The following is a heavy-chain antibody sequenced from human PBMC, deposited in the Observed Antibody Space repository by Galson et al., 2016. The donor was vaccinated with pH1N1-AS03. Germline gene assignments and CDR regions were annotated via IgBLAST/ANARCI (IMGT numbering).Heavy chain of an antibody. Sequence: PALVKPTQTLTLTCTFSGFSLSTSGVGVGWIRQPPGKALEWLALIFWNDDKRYSPSLKSRLTITRDTSKSQVVLTVTNMDPVDTATYYCAQLIFGVTINPLDHWGQGTLVTVSS. CDR2: IFWNDDK. CDR3: AQLIFGVTINPLDH. CDR1: GFSLSTSGVG. J-gene: IGHJ4*02. D-gene: IGHD3-3*01. V-gene: IGHV2-5*01.